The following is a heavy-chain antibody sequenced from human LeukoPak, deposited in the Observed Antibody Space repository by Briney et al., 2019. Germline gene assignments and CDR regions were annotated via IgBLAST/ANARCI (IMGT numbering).Heavy chain of an antibody. V-gene: IGHV1-18*01. CDR1: GYTFSDYG. J-gene: IGHJ5*02. Sequence: ASVKVSCKASGYTFSDYGISWVRQAPGQGLEWMGWINALSGDTNYARKFQDRLTLTTDTSTSTAYMELWSLISDDTAVYYCARETPAYCSGTACYGDYNSFDPWGQGTLVTVSS. D-gene: IGHD2-2*01. CDR3: ARETPAYCSGTACYGDYNSFDP. CDR2: INALSGDT.